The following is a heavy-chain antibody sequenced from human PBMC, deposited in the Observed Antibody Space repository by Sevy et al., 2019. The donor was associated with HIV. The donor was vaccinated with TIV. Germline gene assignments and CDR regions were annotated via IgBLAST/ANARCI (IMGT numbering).Heavy chain of an antibody. D-gene: IGHD3-10*01. V-gene: IGHV3-53*01. J-gene: IGHJ6*03. Sequence: GSPRLSCAASGFTVSSNYMSWVRQAPGKGLEWVSIIYSGGSTYYADSVKGRFTISRDNSKNTLYLQMNSLRAEDTAVYYCASTYYYVSGSYSYYYYMDVWGKGTTVTVSS. CDR1: GFTVSSNY. CDR2: IYSGGST. CDR3: ASTYYYVSGSYSYYYYMDV.